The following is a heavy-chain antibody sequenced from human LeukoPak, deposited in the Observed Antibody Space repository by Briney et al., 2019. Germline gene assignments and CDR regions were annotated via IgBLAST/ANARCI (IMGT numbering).Heavy chain of an antibody. CDR3: AKEYYDILIKVEEITQFDY. V-gene: IGHV3-21*01. CDR2: ISSRTSYI. Sequence: GGSLRLSCAASGFTFSSHSMSWVRQAPGKGLEWVSSISSRTSYIFHADSVKGRFTISRDNAKNSLYLQMNSLRAEDTAVYYCAKEYYDILIKVEEITQFDYWGQGTLVTVSS. J-gene: IGHJ4*02. CDR1: GFTFSSHS. D-gene: IGHD3-9*01.